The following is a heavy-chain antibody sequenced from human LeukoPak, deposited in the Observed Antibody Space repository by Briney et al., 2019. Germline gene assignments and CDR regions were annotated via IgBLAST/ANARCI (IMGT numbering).Heavy chain of an antibody. CDR1: GYSISSGYY. V-gene: IGHV4-38-2*02. J-gene: IGHJ4*02. CDR3: ARVAPPGAGYFDY. Sequence: SETLSLTCTVSGYSISSGYYWGWIRQPPGKGLERIGSIYHSGSTYYNPSLKSRVTISVDTSKNQFSLKLSSVTAADTAVYYCARVAPPGAGYFDYWGQGTLVTVSS. CDR2: IYHSGST. D-gene: IGHD1-26*01.